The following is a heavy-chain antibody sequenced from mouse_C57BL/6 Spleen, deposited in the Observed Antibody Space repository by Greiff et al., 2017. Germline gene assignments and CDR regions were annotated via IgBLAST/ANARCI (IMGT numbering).Heavy chain of an antibody. J-gene: IGHJ3*01. Sequence: QVQLQQPGAELVKPGASVKLSCKASGYTFTSYWMQWVKQRPGQGLEWIGEIDPSDSYTNYNQKFKGKATLTVDTSSSTAYMQLSSLTSEDSAVYYCAGNLFAYWGQGTLVTVSA. CDR2: IDPSDSYT. D-gene: IGHD4-1*02. CDR1: GYTFTSYW. V-gene: IGHV1-50*01. CDR3: AGNLFAY.